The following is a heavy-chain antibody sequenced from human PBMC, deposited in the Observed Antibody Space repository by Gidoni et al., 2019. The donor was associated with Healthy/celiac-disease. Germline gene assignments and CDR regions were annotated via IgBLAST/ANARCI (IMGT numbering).Heavy chain of an antibody. CDR2: ISYDGSNK. Sequence: QVQLVESGGGVVQPGRSLRLSCAASGFTFRSYGMHWVRQAPGKGLEWVAVISYDGSNKYYADSVKGRFTISRDNSKNTLYLQMNSLRAEDTAVYYCAKAIKTAIRTYSGGYWGQGTLVTVSS. D-gene: IGHD5-12*01. CDR3: AKAIKTAIRTYSGGY. CDR1: GFTFRSYG. V-gene: IGHV3-30*18. J-gene: IGHJ4*02.